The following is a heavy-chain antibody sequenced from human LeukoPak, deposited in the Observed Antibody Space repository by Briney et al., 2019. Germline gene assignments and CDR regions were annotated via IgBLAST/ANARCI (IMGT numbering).Heavy chain of an antibody. D-gene: IGHD2/OR15-2a*01. CDR2: FSAYNSNT. V-gene: IGHV1-18*01. J-gene: IGHJ5*02. CDR3: AREIGPSIGGWFDL. Sequence: ASVTVSCKASGYRFTSYGFSWVRQAHGQGLEWMGWFSAYNSNTNYAQKLQGRVTMTTHTSKSTAYMEQRSVRSDDTAVYYCAREIGPSIGGWFDLWGQGTLVTVSS. CDR1: GYRFTSYG.